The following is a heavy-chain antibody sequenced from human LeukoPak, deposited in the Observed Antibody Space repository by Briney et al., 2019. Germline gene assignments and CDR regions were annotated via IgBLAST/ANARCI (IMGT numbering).Heavy chain of an antibody. J-gene: IGHJ6*02. Sequence: PGGSLRLSCAASGFTFSSYGMHWVRQAPGKGLEWVAVISYDGSNKYYADSVKGRFTISRDDSKNTLYLQMNSLRAEDTAVYYCAKDRTVWPYYYGMDVWGQGTTVTVSS. CDR2: ISYDGSNK. CDR1: GFTFSSYG. D-gene: IGHD4-17*01. CDR3: AKDRTVWPYYYGMDV. V-gene: IGHV3-30*18.